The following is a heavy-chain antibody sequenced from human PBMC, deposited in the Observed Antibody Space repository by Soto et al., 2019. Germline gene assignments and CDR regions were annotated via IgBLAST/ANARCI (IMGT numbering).Heavy chain of an antibody. J-gene: IGHJ6*03. Sequence: SETLSLTCTVSGGSISSGGYYWSWIRQHPGKGLEWIGYIYYSGSTNYNPSLKSRVTISVDTSKNQFSLKLSSVTAADTAVYYCASGSSSWYRKESFYYYYYMDVWGKGTTVTVSS. D-gene: IGHD6-13*01. V-gene: IGHV4-61*08. CDR1: GGSISSGGYY. CDR3: ASGSSSWYRKESFYYYYYMDV. CDR2: IYYSGST.